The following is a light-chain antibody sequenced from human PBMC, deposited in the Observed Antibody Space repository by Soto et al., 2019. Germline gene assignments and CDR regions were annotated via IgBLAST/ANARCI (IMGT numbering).Light chain of an antibody. J-gene: IGKJ1*01. V-gene: IGKV1-5*01. Sequence: DIQMTQSPSTLSASVGDRVTITCRASQSIGDSLAWYQQKPGKAPYLLISDVSSLERGVPSRFSGSGSGTEFTLTISSMQPDDFATFYCQQYNGYSRTVGQGTKVDIK. CDR2: DVS. CDR1: QSIGDS. CDR3: QQYNGYSRT.